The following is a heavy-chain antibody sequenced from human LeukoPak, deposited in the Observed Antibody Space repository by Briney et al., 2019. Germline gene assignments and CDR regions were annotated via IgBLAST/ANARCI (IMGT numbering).Heavy chain of an antibody. CDR1: GFTFSKYA. CDR2: ISGSGENT. V-gene: IGHV3-23*01. D-gene: IGHD6-19*01. Sequence: QPGGSLRLSCAASGFTFSKYAMTWVRQAPGKGLEWVSVISGSGENTDYADSVKGRFTISRDNSKNTLSLQMNSLRAEDTAVYYCAKDGKFSIAVAPSDWGQGTLVTVSS. J-gene: IGHJ4*02. CDR3: AKDGKFSIAVAPSD.